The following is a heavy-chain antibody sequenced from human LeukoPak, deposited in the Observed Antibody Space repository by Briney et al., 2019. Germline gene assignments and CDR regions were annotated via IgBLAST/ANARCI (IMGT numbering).Heavy chain of an antibody. CDR1: RFTFSSYW. D-gene: IGHD1-1*01. V-gene: IGHV3-15*07. J-gene: IGHJ4*02. Sequence: GGSLRLSCAASRFTFSSYWMNWVRQAPGKGLEWVGLIKRKTDDGTTDYAAPEKGRFTISRDDSKNTLYLQMNSLKTEDTAVYYCTTQSGAWNFDYWGQGTLVTVSS. CDR2: IKRKTDDGTT. CDR3: TTQSGAWNFDY.